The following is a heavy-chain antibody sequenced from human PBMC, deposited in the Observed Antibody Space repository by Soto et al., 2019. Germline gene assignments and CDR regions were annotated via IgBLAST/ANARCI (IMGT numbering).Heavy chain of an antibody. Sequence: QVQLQESGPGLVKPSQTLSLTCTVSGGSISSGGYYWSWIRQHPGKGLEWIGYIYYSGSTYYNPSLKSRVTISVDTSKNQFSLKLSSVTAADTAVYYCARDGGDYYDSSGYRYNWFDPWGQGTLVTVSS. D-gene: IGHD3-22*01. CDR2: IYYSGST. V-gene: IGHV4-31*03. J-gene: IGHJ5*02. CDR1: GGSISSGGYY. CDR3: ARDGGDYYDSSGYRYNWFDP.